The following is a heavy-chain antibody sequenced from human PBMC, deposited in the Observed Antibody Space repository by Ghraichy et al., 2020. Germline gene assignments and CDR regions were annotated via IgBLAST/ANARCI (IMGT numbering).Heavy chain of an antibody. CDR2: IRPDASEA. D-gene: IGHD3-10*01. Sequence: GESLNISCAGTGFRISGFWMSWVRQAPGKGPEWVASIRPDASEASYVDSVKGRFTISRDNTEESLFLQMNSLRVEDTAVYYCARGFFRGQGTLVTVSS. V-gene: IGHV3-7*03. J-gene: IGHJ4*02. CDR1: GFRISGFW. CDR3: ARGFF.